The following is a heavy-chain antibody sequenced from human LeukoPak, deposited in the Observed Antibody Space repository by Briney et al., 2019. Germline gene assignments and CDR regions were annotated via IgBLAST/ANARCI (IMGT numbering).Heavy chain of an antibody. CDR1: GGSIGSSSYY. CDR3: ARQGCSGGSCYLDY. CDR2: IYYSGTT. V-gene: IGHV4-39*01. J-gene: IGHJ4*02. D-gene: IGHD2-15*01. Sequence: SETLSLTCTVSGGSIGSSSYYWGWIRQPPEKGLEWIGNIYYSGTTYYNPSLNSRVTISVDTSKNQFSLKLTSVTAADTAVYYCARQGCSGGSCYLDYWGQGTLVSVSS.